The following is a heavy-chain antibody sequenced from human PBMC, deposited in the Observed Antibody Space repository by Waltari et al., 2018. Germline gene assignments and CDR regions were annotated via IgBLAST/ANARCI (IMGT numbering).Heavy chain of an antibody. J-gene: IGHJ6*03. CDR1: GGSISGYF. CDR2: ILVSGGT. CDR3: ARDRRYNWNDEAYYMDV. Sequence: QVLLQESGPGLVKPSETLSLTCTVSGGSISGYFWSWIRQPHGQGLEWIVYILVSGGTHYKLSFKRRVSMSIDTSKNQYSLKLGSVTVDDTAVYYCARDRRYNWNDEAYYMDVWGKGTTVTVSS. V-gene: IGHV4-59*01. D-gene: IGHD1-20*01.